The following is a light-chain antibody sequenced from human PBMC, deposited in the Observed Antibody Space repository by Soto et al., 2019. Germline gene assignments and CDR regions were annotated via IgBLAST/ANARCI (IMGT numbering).Light chain of an antibody. CDR3: GSYTSTDTRFV. J-gene: IGLJ1*01. CDR1: STDVGGYNY. Sequence: QSALAQPSSVSGSPGQSITISCTGTSTDVGGYNYVSWYQHHPGKGPKLIIYEVNNRPSGVSDRFSGSKSGNKASLTISKLEAEDESDYYCGSYTSTDTRFVFGTGTKVTVL. V-gene: IGLV2-14*01. CDR2: EVN.